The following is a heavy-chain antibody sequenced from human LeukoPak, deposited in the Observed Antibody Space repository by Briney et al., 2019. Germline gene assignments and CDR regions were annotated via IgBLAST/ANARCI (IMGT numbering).Heavy chain of an antibody. V-gene: IGHV1-46*01. CDR2: INPSGGST. CDR1: GYTSTSYY. D-gene: IGHD3-10*01. J-gene: IGHJ4*02. Sequence: ASVKVSCKASGYTSTSYYMHWVRQAPGQGLEWMGIINPSGGSTSYAQKFQGRVTMTRDTSTSTVYMELSSLRSEDTAVYYCARDDRKTMVRGVTVDYWGQGTLVTVSS. CDR3: ARDDRKTMVRGVTVDY.